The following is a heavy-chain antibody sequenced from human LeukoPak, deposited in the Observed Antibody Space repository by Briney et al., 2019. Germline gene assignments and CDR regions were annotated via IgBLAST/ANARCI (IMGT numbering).Heavy chain of an antibody. CDR2: ITSSGGTT. D-gene: IGHD1-1*01. V-gene: IGHV3-23*01. CDR3: AKIPGRTTGTVDFDY. Sequence: GGSLRLSCAASGFTFSSYAMSWVRQAPGEGLEWVSCITSSGGTTYYADSVKGRLTISRDNSKSTLYLQMNSLRAETTALYYFAKIPGRTTGTVDFDYWGQGTLVTVSS. CDR1: GFTFSSYA. J-gene: IGHJ4*02.